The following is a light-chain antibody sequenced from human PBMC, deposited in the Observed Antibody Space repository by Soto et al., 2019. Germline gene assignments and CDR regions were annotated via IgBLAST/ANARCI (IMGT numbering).Light chain of an antibody. CDR2: GDS. Sequence: QSVLTQPPSVSGAPGQRVTISCTGSSSNIGAGYNVHWYQQVPGTAPKLLIYGDSIRPSGVPDRFSGSKSGTSASLAITGLQAEDEADYYCQSYDSSLSGWLFGGGTKLTVL. V-gene: IGLV1-40*01. CDR3: QSYDSSLSGWL. CDR1: SSNIGAGYN. J-gene: IGLJ3*02.